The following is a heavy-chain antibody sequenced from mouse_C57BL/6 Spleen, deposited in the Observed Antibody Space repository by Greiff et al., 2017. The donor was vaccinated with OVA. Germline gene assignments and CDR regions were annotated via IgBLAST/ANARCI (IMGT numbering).Heavy chain of an antibody. J-gene: IGHJ1*03. CDR3: ARTGTRYFDV. CDR1: GYTFTNYW. CDR2: IYPGGGYT. V-gene: IGHV1-63*01. D-gene: IGHD4-1*01. Sequence: QVQLQQSGAELVRPGTSVKMSCKASGYTFTNYWIGWAKQRPGHGLEWIGDIYPGGGYTNYNEKFKGKATLTADKSYSTAYMQFSSLTSEDSAIYYCARTGTRYFDVWGTGTTVTVSS.